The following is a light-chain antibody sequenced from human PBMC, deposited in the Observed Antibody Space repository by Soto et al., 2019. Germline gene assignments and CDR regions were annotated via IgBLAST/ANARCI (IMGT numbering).Light chain of an antibody. Sequence: DIQMTQSPSTLYASVGDRVTITFRASQSISSWLAWYQQKPGKAPKLLIYDASSLESGVPSRVSGSGSGTEFTLTISSLQPDDFATYYCQQYNTFWTFGPGTKVDIK. V-gene: IGKV1-5*01. CDR3: QQYNTFWT. CDR1: QSISSW. J-gene: IGKJ1*01. CDR2: DAS.